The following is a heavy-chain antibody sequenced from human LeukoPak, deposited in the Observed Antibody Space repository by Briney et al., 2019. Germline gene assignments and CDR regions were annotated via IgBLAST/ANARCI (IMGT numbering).Heavy chain of an antibody. CDR2: IYYSGST. CDR1: GGSISSSSYY. CDR3: ARDSRRSYYDSSGYRIYWYFDL. J-gene: IGHJ2*01. D-gene: IGHD3-22*01. Sequence: PSETLSLTCTVSGGSISSSSYYWGWIRQPPGKGLEWIGSIYYSGSTYYNPSLKSRVTISVDTSKNQFSLKLSSVTAADTAVYYCARDSRRSYYDSSGYRIYWYFDLWGRGTLVTVSS. V-gene: IGHV4-39*07.